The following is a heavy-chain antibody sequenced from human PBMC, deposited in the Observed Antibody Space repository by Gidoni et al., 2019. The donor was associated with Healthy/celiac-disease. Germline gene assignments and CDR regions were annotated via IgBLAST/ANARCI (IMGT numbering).Heavy chain of an antibody. D-gene: IGHD2-2*03. J-gene: IGHJ1*01. CDR1: GFTFDDYT. Sequence: EVQLVESGGVVVQPGGSLSLSCAASGFTFDDYTMHWVRQAPGKGLEWVSLISWDGGSTYYADSVKGRFTISRDNSKNSLYLQMNSLRTEDTALYYCAKDRSGYCSSTSCSEYFQHWGQGTLVTVSS. V-gene: IGHV3-43*01. CDR2: ISWDGGST. CDR3: AKDRSGYCSSTSCSEYFQH.